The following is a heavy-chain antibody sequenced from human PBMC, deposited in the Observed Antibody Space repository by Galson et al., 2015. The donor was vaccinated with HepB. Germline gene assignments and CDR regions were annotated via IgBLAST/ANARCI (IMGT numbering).Heavy chain of an antibody. V-gene: IGHV2-70*04. Sequence: PALVKPTQTVTLTCTFSGFSLSTSGMRVSWIRQPPGKALEWLARIDWDNDKFYNTFLKTRLTISKDTSKNQVILVMANMDPVDTATYYCAREARVGTTEHFDYWGQGTLVTVSS. D-gene: IGHD1-26*01. CDR2: IDWDNDK. J-gene: IGHJ4*02. CDR3: AREARVGTTEHFDY. CDR1: GFSLSTSGMR.